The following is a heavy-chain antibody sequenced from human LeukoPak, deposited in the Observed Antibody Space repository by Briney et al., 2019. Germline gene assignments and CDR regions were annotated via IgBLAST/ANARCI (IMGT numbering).Heavy chain of an antibody. D-gene: IGHD4-23*01. J-gene: IGHJ6*02. CDR1: GYRFSSSW. V-gene: IGHV5-51*01. CDR2: IYPGGSDT. Sequence: GESLKISCQGSGYRFSSSWIGWVRQMPGKGLEWMGIIYPGGSDTRYSPSFQGQVTISADKSISTAYLQLSSLKASDTAMYYCARGRVGGPLNYGMDVWGQGTTVTVSS. CDR3: ARGRVGGPLNYGMDV.